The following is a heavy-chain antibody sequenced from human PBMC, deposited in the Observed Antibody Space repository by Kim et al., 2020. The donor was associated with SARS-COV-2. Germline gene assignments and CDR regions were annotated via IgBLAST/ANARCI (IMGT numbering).Heavy chain of an antibody. CDR1: GGSFSGYY. CDR2: INHSGST. J-gene: IGHJ4*01. Sequence: SETLSLTCAVYGGSFSGYYWSWIRQPPGKGLEWIGEINHSGSTNYNPSLKSRVTISVDTSKNQFSLKLSSVTAADTAVYYCARLTYYYDSSGYYSCFDY. D-gene: IGHD3-22*01. V-gene: IGHV4-34*01. CDR3: ARLTYYYDSSGYYSCFDY.